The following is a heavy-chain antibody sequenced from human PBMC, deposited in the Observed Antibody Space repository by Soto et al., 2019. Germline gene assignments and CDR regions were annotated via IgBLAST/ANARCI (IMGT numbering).Heavy chain of an antibody. CDR3: ARGKGSSWYLAHWFDP. CDR2: INPNSGGT. Sequence: QVQLVQSGAEVKKPGASVKVSCKASGYTFTGYYMHWVRQAPGQGLEWMGWINPNSGGTNYAQKFQGWVTMTRDTSVRTDYRELSRLRSDGTAVYYCARGKGSSWYLAHWFDPWGQGTLVTVSS. CDR1: GYTFTGYY. D-gene: IGHD6-13*01. J-gene: IGHJ5*02. V-gene: IGHV1-2*04.